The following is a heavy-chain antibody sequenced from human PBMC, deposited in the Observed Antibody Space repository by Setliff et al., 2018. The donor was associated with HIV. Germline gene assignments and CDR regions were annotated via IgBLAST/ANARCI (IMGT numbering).Heavy chain of an antibody. D-gene: IGHD6-19*01. J-gene: IGHJ3*01. CDR3: ARQLGRWHTGWYADDAFDV. CDR1: DVSFSGHY. CDR2: IDHSGST. Sequence: PSETLSLTCAVYDVSFSGHYWTWIRQPPGKGLEWVGEIDHSGSTNYNPSLKSRVIMSIDTSKNQFSLKLTSVTAADTAVYYCARQLGRWHTGWYADDAFDVWGQGTVVTVSS. V-gene: IGHV4-34*01.